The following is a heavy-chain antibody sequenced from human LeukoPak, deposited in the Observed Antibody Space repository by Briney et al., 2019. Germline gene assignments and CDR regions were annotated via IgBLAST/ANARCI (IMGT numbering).Heavy chain of an antibody. CDR1: GFTFSSHW. Sequence: PGGSLRLSCAASGFTFSSHWRHWVRQAPGKGLVWVSRIKDDGSHTNYADSVKGRFTISNDNAKNTLSMQINSLRAEATAVYYCARGSGIITGIDEWGQGTLVTVSS. CDR3: ARGSGIITGIDE. V-gene: IGHV3-74*01. J-gene: IGHJ4*02. D-gene: IGHD6-25*01. CDR2: IKDDGSHT.